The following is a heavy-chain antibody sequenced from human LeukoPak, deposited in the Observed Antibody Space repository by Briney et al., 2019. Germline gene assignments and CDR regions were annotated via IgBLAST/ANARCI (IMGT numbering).Heavy chain of an antibody. V-gene: IGHV4-39*07. CDR3: ARDRGEWLARGLDAFDI. CDR1: GGSISSSSYY. J-gene: IGHJ3*02. D-gene: IGHD6-19*01. Sequence: PSETLSLTCTVSGGSISSSSYYWGWIRQPPGKGLEWIGSIYYSGSTYYNPSLKSRVTISVDTSKNQFSLKLSSVTAADTAVYYCARDRGEWLARGLDAFDIWGQGTMVTVSS. CDR2: IYYSGST.